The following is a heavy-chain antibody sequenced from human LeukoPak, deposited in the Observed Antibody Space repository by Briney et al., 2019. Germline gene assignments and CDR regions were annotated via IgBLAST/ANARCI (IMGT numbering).Heavy chain of an antibody. J-gene: IGHJ4*02. Sequence: SETLSLTCAVYGGSISSSSYYWGWIRQPPGKGLEWIGSIYYSGSTYYNPSLKSRVTISVDTSKNQFSLKLSSVTAADTAVYYCASAGGYCSGGSCYSLSVGYWGQGTLVTVSS. V-gene: IGHV4-39*07. CDR3: ASAGGYCSGGSCYSLSVGY. CDR2: IYYSGST. D-gene: IGHD2-15*01. CDR1: GGSISSSSYY.